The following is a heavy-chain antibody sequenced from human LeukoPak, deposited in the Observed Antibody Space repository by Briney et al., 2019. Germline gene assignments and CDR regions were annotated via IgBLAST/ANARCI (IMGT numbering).Heavy chain of an antibody. CDR3: ARPIYGGNSRFDP. J-gene: IGHJ5*02. V-gene: IGHV5-51*01. CDR1: GYSFTNYW. D-gene: IGHD4-23*01. Sequence: GESLKISCKGSGYSFTNYWIGWVRQMPGKGLEWMGIIYPGDSDTRYSPSFQGQVAISADKSINTAYLQWRSLKASDTAMYYCARPIYGGNSRFDPWGQGTLVTVSS. CDR2: IYPGDSDT.